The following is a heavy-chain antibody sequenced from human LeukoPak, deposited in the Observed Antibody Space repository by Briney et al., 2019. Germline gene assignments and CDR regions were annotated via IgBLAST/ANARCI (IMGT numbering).Heavy chain of an antibody. CDR1: GGSISSYY. D-gene: IGHD3-10*01. V-gene: IGHV4-59*08. Sequence: SETLSLTCTVSGGSISSYYWSWIRQPPGKGLEWIGYIFDSGSTNYNPSLKSRVTISVDTSKNQFSLKLSSVTAADTAVYYCARGWGGYGSGSYYLNWGQGTLVTVSS. CDR3: ARGWGGYGSGSYYLN. CDR2: IFDSGST. J-gene: IGHJ4*02.